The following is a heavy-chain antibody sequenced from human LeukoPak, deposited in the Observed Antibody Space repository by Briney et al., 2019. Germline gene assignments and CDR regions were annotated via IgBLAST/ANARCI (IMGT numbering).Heavy chain of an antibody. CDR1: GFTFSNSW. D-gene: IGHD3-10*01. V-gene: IGHV3-7*01. CDR2: IKQDGSEK. Sequence: TGGSLRLSCAASGFTFSNSWMNWVRQAPGKGLEWVANIKQDGSEKYYVDSVKGRFTISRDNAKNSLYLQMNSLRVEDTAVYYCAREGFQSGSGSVRDAFDIWGQGTMVTVSS. CDR3: AREGFQSGSGSVRDAFDI. J-gene: IGHJ3*02.